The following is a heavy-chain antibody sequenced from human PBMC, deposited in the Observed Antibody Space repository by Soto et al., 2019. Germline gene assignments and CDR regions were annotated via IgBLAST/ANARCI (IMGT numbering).Heavy chain of an antibody. Sequence: SETLSLTFAVYGGSFSGYYWSWIRKPPGKGLEWIGEINNSGRQNYKTYPKSRVNISVDTSKNQFSMTVTSVTAADTAVYYCARRIADTETFDYWGQGTLVTVSS. D-gene: IGHD6-25*01. CDR3: ARRIADTETFDY. CDR2: INNSGRQ. J-gene: IGHJ4*02. CDR1: GGSFSGYY. V-gene: IGHV4-34*01.